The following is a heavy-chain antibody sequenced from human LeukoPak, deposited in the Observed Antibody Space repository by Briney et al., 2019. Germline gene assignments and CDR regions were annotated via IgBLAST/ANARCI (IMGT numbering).Heavy chain of an antibody. V-gene: IGHV3-43D*04. D-gene: IGHD1-1*01. CDR2: ISWDGGST. CDR3: AKDSEGGTYYFDY. CDR1: GFTFDDYA. Sequence: PGGSLRLSCAASGFTFDDYAMHWVRQAPGKGLEWVSLISWDGGSTYYADSVKGRFTISRDNSKNSLYLQTNSLRAEDTALYYCAKDSEGGTYYFDYWGQGTLVTVSS. J-gene: IGHJ4*02.